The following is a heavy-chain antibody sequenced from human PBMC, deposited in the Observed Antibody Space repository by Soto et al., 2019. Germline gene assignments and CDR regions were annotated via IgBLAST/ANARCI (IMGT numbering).Heavy chain of an antibody. CDR1: GGSISSGGYY. Sequence: PSETLSLTCTVSGGSISSGGYYWSWIRQHPGKGLEWIGYIYYSGSTYYNPSLKSRVTISVDTSKNQFSLKLSSVTAADTAVYYCARGYRYSSSSYYFDYWGQGTLVTVSS. CDR2: IYYSGST. CDR3: ARGYRYSSSSYYFDY. J-gene: IGHJ4*02. V-gene: IGHV4-31*03. D-gene: IGHD6-6*01.